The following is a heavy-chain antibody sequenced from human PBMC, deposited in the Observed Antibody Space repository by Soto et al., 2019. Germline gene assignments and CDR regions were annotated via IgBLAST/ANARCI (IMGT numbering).Heavy chain of an antibody. Sequence: SETLSLTCAVYGGSFSGYYWSWIRQPPGKGLEWIGEINHSGSTNYNPSLKSRVTISVDTSKNQFSLKLSSVTAADTAVYYCARGSSWYGINYWGQGTLVTVS. CDR3: ARGSSWYGINY. V-gene: IGHV4-34*01. CDR1: GGSFSGYY. J-gene: IGHJ4*02. D-gene: IGHD6-13*01. CDR2: INHSGST.